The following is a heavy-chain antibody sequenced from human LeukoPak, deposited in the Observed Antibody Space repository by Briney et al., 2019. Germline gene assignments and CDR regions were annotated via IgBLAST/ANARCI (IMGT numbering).Heavy chain of an antibody. CDR2: MNHSGST. D-gene: IGHD2-2*01. CDR1: GGSFSGYY. V-gene: IGHV4-34*01. CDR3: ARGGGYCSSTSCYQDLPPSY. J-gene: IGHJ4*02. Sequence: SETLSLTCAVYGGSFSGYYWSWIRQPPGKGLEWIGEMNHSGSTNYNPSLKSRVTISVDTSKNQFSLKLSSVTAADTAVYYCARGGGYCSSTSCYQDLPPSYWGQGTLVTVSS.